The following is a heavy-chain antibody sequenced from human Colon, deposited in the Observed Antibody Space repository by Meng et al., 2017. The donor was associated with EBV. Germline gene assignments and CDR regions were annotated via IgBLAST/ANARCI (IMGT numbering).Heavy chain of an antibody. CDR1: GGSFSYSY. V-gene: IGHV4-34*01. Sequence: QVQLQQWGAGLLKPSETLSLTCTVYGGSFSYSYWTWIRQPPGKGLEWIGEINHVGSTTYNPSLKSRVTISVDTSKNQFSLKLSSVTAADAAVYYCASSDCSGGTCYLDCWGQGTLVTVSS. J-gene: IGHJ4*02. CDR2: INHVGST. CDR3: ASSDCSGGTCYLDC. D-gene: IGHD2-15*01.